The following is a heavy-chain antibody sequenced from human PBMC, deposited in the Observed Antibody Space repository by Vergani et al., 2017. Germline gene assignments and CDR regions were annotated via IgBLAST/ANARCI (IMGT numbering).Heavy chain of an antibody. J-gene: IGHJ6*02. Sequence: EVQLVESGGGLVQPGGSLRLSCAASGFTFSSYSMNWVRQAPGKGLEWVSYISSSSSTIYYADSVKGRFTISRDNAKNSLYLQMNSLRDEDTAVYYCARDLAPLTFWSGYYTYYYGMDVWGQGTTVTVSS. CDR2: ISSSSSTI. V-gene: IGHV3-48*02. CDR3: ARDLAPLTFWSGYYTYYYGMDV. CDR1: GFTFSSYS. D-gene: IGHD3-3*01.